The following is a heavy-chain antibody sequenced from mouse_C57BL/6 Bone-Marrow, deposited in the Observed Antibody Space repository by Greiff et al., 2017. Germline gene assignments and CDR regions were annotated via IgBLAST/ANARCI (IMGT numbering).Heavy chain of an antibody. CDR2: IDPENGDT. V-gene: IGHV14-4*01. J-gene: IGHJ4*01. CDR3: TTVGDYAMDY. Sequence: EVQLQQSGAELVRPGASVKLSCTASGFNIKDDYMHWVKQRPEQGLEWIGWIDPENGDTEYASKFQGKATITADTSSNTAYLQLSSLTSEDTAVYYCTTVGDYAMDYWGQGTSVTVSS. CDR1: GFNIKDDY.